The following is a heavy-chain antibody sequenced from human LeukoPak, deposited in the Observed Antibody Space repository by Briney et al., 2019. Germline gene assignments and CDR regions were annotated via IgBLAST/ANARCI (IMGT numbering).Heavy chain of an antibody. V-gene: IGHV3-7*03. CDR2: IKFDGSDK. CDR3: AKVPSSIWLVPDY. J-gene: IGHJ4*02. Sequence: GGSLRLSCAASGFTFSNYWMSWVRQAPGKGLEWVANIKFDGSDKSYVDSVKGRFTISRDNAKNSLYLQMNSLRAEDTAVYYCAKVPSSIWLVPDYWGQGTLVTVSS. CDR1: GFTFSNYW. D-gene: IGHD6-6*01.